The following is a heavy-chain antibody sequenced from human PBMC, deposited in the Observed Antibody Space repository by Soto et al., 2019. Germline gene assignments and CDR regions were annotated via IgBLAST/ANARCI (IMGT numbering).Heavy chain of an antibody. CDR2: MSYSGST. CDR3: ARHAYGDYAYY. D-gene: IGHD4-17*01. J-gene: IGHJ4*02. CDR1: SGSISSSY. V-gene: IGHV4-59*08. Sequence: PSETLSLTCAVSSGSISSSYWSWIRQPPGKGLEWIGYMSYSGSTNYNPSLKGRVTISVDTSKNQFSLKLSSVTAADTAVYYCARHAYGDYAYYWGQGTLVTVSS.